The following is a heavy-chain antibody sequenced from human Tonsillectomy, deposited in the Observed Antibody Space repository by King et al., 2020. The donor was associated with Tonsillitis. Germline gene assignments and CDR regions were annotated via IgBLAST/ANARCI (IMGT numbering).Heavy chain of an antibody. CDR3: AKGAPGIAVAGSGAFDY. Sequence: VQLVESGGDLVQPGGSLRLSCAASGFTFSSYAMSWVRQAPGKGLEWVSTISGSGGSTYYADSVKGRFTISRYNSENTLYLQMNSLRAEDTDVYYCAKGAPGIAVAGSGAFDYWGQGTLVTVSS. J-gene: IGHJ4*02. V-gene: IGHV3-23*04. CDR2: ISGSGGST. CDR1: GFTFSSYA. D-gene: IGHD6-19*01.